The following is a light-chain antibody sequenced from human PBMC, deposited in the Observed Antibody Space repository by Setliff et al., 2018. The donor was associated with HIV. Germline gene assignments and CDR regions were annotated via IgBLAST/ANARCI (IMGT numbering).Light chain of an antibody. Sequence: QSALAQPASVSGSPGQSITISCTGTSSDVGGYDSVSWYQHHPGKAPKLIIYEVSDRPSGVSNRFSGSKSGITASLTISGLQAEDEADYYCSSCTGSYTYIFGTGTKSPS. J-gene: IGLJ1*01. CDR2: EVS. V-gene: IGLV2-14*01. CDR1: SSDVGGYDS. CDR3: SSCTGSYTYI.